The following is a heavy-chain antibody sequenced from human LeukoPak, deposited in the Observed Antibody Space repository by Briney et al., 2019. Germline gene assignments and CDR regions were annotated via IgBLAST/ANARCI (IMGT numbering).Heavy chain of an antibody. Sequence: GASVKVSCKASGYTFSDNHMYWIRQAPGQGLECMGWISPNSGGTNYARKFQGRITMTGDTSISTGYMELSSLRSDDTAVYYCARELGRNAFDVWGQGTMVTVSS. J-gene: IGHJ3*01. CDR1: GYTFSDNH. CDR3: ARELGRNAFDV. V-gene: IGHV1-2*02. CDR2: ISPNSGGT. D-gene: IGHD7-27*01.